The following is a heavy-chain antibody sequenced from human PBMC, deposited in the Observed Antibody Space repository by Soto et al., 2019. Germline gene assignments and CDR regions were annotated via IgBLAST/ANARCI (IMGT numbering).Heavy chain of an antibody. V-gene: IGHV3-23*01. CDR1: GFTFNNYA. D-gene: IGHD3-3*01. CDR2: ISGTGGTT. Sequence: PGGSLRLSCTASGFTFNNYAMSWVRQAPGKGLEWVSSISGTGGTTYFLDSVKGRFTISRDNSKNTLYLQMNSLRAEDTAVYYCAKDRIGFLDWGHSFDFWGQGNLVTVSS. J-gene: IGHJ4*02. CDR3: AKDRIGFLDWGHSFDF.